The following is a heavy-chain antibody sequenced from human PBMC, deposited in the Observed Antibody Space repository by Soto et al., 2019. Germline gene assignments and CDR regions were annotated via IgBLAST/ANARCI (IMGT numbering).Heavy chain of an antibody. CDR3: ARGGWGPPFDF. CDR2: MNPNTGNT. Sequence: QVQLVQSGADMKKPGASVKVSCKASGYTFTHYDINWVRQATGQGLEWMGWMNPNTGNTGFAQKFQDRVTMTRNTSISTAYMELSSLGSEDTAIYFCARGGWGPPFDFWGQGTPVTVSS. J-gene: IGHJ4*02. CDR1: GYTFTHYD. V-gene: IGHV1-8*01. D-gene: IGHD3-16*01.